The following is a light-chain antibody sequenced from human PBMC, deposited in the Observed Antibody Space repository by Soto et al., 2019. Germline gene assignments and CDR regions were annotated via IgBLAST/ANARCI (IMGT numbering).Light chain of an antibody. V-gene: IGKV2-28*01. Sequence: EIVMTQSPLTLPVTPGEPASISCRSSQSLLYNNTYNSLDWYVQKPGQSPQLLIYFGSNRATGVHDRFSGSGSGTDFTLKINRVEAEDVGTYYCMQALQSLTFGQGTRLEIQ. J-gene: IGKJ5*01. CDR2: FGS. CDR1: QSLLYNNTYNS. CDR3: MQALQSLT.